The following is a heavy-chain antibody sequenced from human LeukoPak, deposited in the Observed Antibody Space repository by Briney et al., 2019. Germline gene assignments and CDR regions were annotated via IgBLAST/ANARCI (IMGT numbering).Heavy chain of an antibody. CDR2: ISSSSSYI. J-gene: IGHJ4*02. D-gene: IGHD6-13*01. CDR3: ARARVIAAAGTGY. CDR1: GFTFSSYS. Sequence: PGGSLRLSCAASGFTFSSYSMNWVRQAPGKGLEWVSSISSSSSYIYYADSVKGRFTISRDNAKNSLYLQMNGLRAEDTAVYYCARARVIAAAGTGYWGQGTLVTVSS. V-gene: IGHV3-21*01.